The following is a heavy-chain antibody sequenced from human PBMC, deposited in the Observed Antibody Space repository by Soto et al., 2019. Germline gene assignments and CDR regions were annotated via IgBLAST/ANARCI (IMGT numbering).Heavy chain of an antibody. D-gene: IGHD2-2*01. CDR3: AKVSRGVVVPADMY. Sequence: QPGGSLRLSCAASGFTFSSYGMSWVRQAPGKGLEWVSAVSSSGGTTNYAGSVKGRFTISRDNSKNTLYLQMNSLRVEDTAVYYCAKVSRGVVVPADMYWGQGTLVTVSS. J-gene: IGHJ4*01. CDR2: VSSSGGTT. CDR1: GFTFSSYG. V-gene: IGHV3-23*01.